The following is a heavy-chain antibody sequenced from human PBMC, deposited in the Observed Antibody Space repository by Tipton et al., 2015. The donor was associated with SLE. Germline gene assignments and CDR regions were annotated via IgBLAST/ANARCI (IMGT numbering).Heavy chain of an antibody. V-gene: IGHV4-34*01. J-gene: IGHJ4*02. Sequence: TLSLTCTVSGGSIRSGGYYWSWIRQPPGKGLGGIGEINHSGSTNNNPSLKSRFTISVDTSKNQFSLKLSSVTAADTAVYYCASRTGIAVDYWGQGTLVTVSS. D-gene: IGHD6-19*01. CDR1: GGSIRSGGYY. CDR3: ASRTGIAVDY. CDR2: INHSGST.